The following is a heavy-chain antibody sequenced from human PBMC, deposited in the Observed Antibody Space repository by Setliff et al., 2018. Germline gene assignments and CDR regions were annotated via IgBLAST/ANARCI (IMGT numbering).Heavy chain of an antibody. D-gene: IGHD6-13*01. J-gene: IGHJ4*02. Sequence: SETLSLTCTVSGGSISNFYWSWIRQPPGKGLEWIGSISPGRSINYNPSLRSRVTISGDTSKNQISLSLSSVTAADTAVFYCARGRGYSNTWYALPYFDCWGQGTLVTVSS. CDR2: ISPGRSI. CDR1: GGSISNFY. CDR3: ARGRGYSNTWYALPYFDC. V-gene: IGHV4-4*08.